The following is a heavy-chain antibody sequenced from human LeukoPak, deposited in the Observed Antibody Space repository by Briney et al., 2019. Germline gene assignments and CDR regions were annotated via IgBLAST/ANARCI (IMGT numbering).Heavy chain of an antibody. CDR2: ISAYNGNT. CDR1: GYTFTGYY. Sequence: ASVKVSCKASGYTFTGYYMHWVRQAPGQGLEWMGWISAYNGNTNYAQKLQGRVTMTTDTSTSTAYMELRSLRSDDTAVYYCARSAGPVYDILNYYMDVWGKGTTVTVSS. V-gene: IGHV1-18*04. CDR3: ARSAGPVYDILNYYMDV. D-gene: IGHD3-9*01. J-gene: IGHJ6*03.